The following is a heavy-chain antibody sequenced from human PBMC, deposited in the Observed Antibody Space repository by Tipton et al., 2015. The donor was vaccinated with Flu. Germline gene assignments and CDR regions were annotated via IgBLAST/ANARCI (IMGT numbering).Heavy chain of an antibody. V-gene: IGHV4-59*12. CDR3: ARDDFSVPSALRY. Sequence: GLVKPSETLSLSCSVSGGSISSYYWGWVRQPPGKGLEWIGYFYYSGTTNYNPSLQSRVTISVDRSKNQFSVQLTSVTAADTAVYFCARDDFSVPSALRYWGQGILVTVSS. D-gene: IGHD3/OR15-3a*01. CDR1: GGSISSYY. J-gene: IGHJ4*02. CDR2: FYYSGTT.